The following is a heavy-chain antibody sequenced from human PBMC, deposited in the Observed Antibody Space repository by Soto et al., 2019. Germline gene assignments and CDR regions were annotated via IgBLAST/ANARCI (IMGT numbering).Heavy chain of an antibody. V-gene: IGHV3-9*01. D-gene: IGHD2-15*01. J-gene: IGHJ3*02. Sequence: GRSLRLPCAASGFTFDDYAMHWVRQAPGKGLEWVSGISWNSGSIGYADSVKGRFTISRDNAKNSLYLQMNSLRAEDTALYYCAKSFQVAADAFDIWGQGTMVTVSS. CDR2: ISWNSGSI. CDR1: GFTFDDYA. CDR3: AKSFQVAADAFDI.